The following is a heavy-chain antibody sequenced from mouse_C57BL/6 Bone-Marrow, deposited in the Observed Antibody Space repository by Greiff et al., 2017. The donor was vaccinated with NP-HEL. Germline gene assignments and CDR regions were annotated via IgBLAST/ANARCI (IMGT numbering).Heavy chain of an antibody. CDR2: IYPGGGYT. CDR1: GYTFTNYW. V-gene: IGHV1-63*01. Sequence: LEESGAELVRPGTSVKMSCKASGYTFTNYWIGWAKQRPGHGLEWIGDIYPGGGYTNYNEKFKGKATLTADKSSSTAYMQFSSLTSEDSAIYYCARYGYYGGYFDYWGQGTTLTVSS. J-gene: IGHJ2*01. D-gene: IGHD2-3*01. CDR3: ARYGYYGGYFDY.